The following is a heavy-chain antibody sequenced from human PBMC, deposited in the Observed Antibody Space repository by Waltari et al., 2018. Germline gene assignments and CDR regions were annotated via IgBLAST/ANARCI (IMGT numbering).Heavy chain of an antibody. CDR1: GYSISSGYY. Sequence: QVQLQESGPGLVKPSETLSLTCAVSGYSISSGYYWGWIRQPPGKGLEWIGSIYHSGGTYDNPSRKSRVTISVDTSKNQFSLKLSSVTAADTAVYYCARAQSGGEKSNYYYYYMDVWGKGTTVTVSS. CDR3: ARAQSGGEKSNYYYYYMDV. D-gene: IGHD3-16*01. J-gene: IGHJ6*03. V-gene: IGHV4-38-2*01. CDR2: IYHSGGT.